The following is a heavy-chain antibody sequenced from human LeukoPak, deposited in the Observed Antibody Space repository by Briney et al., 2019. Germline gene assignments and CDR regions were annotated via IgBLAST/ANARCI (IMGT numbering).Heavy chain of an antibody. CDR1: GGSISSGSHY. J-gene: IGHJ4*02. V-gene: IGHV4-39*01. Sequence: SETLSLTCTVSGGSISSGSHYWGWIRQPPGKELEWIGNIYYSGNSYYNPSLKSRVTISVDASKNQFSLNLSSVTAADTAVYYCARQFLLYYFDFWGQGTLVTVSS. CDR2: IYYSGNS. CDR3: ARQFLLYYFDF. D-gene: IGHD2/OR15-2a*01.